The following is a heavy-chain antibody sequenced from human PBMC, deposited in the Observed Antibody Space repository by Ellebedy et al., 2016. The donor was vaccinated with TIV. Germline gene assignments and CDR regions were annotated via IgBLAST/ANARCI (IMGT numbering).Heavy chain of an antibody. D-gene: IGHD5-18*01. CDR3: VRSSNTAMIYGGVDY. CDR2: ISAGGSS. J-gene: IGHJ4*02. V-gene: IGHV4-4*07. CDR1: GGSIGSYF. Sequence: MPSETLSLTCTVSGGSIGSYFWTWVRQPAGEGLEWIWRISAGGSSNYNPSLKIRVTMSLDTSKNQFSLKLNSVTAADTAVYYCVRSSNTAMIYGGVDYWGQGTLVTVSS.